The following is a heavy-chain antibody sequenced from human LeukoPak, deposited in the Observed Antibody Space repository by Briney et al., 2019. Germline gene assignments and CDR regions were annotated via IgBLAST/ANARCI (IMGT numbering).Heavy chain of an antibody. CDR1: GYTFTGYY. J-gene: IGHJ4*02. D-gene: IGHD3-9*01. CDR3: ARELTD. Sequence: SVKVSCKASGYTFTGYYMHWVRQAPGQGLEWMGRIIPILGIANYAQKFQGRVTITADKSTSTAYMELSSLRSEDTAVYYCARELTDWGQGTLVTVSS. V-gene: IGHV1-69*04. CDR2: IIPILGIA.